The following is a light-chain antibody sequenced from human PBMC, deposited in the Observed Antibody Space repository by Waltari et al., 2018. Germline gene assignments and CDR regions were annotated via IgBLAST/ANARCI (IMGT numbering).Light chain of an antibody. CDR2: AAS. V-gene: IGKV1D-8*01. Sequence: VISMTQSPSFLSASTGDRVTITCRVTQYIGTSLAWYQQKPGKAPDLLIYAASTLQSGVPSRFSGSRSGTDFTLSISSLQSEDFATYYRQHYYTFPYTFGQGTKLEIK. J-gene: IGKJ2*01. CDR1: QYIGTS. CDR3: QHYYTFPYT.